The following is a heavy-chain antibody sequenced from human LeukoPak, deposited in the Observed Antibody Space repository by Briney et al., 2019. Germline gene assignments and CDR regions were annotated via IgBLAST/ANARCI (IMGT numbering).Heavy chain of an antibody. Sequence: SETLSLTCAVYGGSISAYYWIWIRQPPGKGLEWIGEINHSGSANYNPSLESRVTISGDTSKNQFSLKLSSLTVADTGVYYCARGRGSYYPDWGQGTLVTVSS. D-gene: IGHD1-26*01. V-gene: IGHV4-34*01. J-gene: IGHJ4*02. CDR2: INHSGSA. CDR1: GGSISAYY. CDR3: ARGRGSYYPD.